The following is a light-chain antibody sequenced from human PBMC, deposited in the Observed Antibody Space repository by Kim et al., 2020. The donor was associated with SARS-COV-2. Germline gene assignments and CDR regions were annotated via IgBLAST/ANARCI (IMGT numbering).Light chain of an antibody. V-gene: IGLV1-51*01. CDR2: DDN. J-gene: IGLJ3*02. CDR3: GTWDSSLSAGV. Sequence: QSVLTQPPSVSAAPGQKVTISCSGSSSNIGDNYVSWYRQLPGAAPKLVIYDDNKRPSGIPDRFSSSKSGTSATLGITGLQTGDEADYYCGTWDSSLSAGVFGGGTQLTVL. CDR1: SSNIGDNY.